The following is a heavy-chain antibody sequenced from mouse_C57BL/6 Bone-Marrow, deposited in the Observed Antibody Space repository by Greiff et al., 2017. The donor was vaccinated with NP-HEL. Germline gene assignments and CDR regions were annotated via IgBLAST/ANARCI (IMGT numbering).Heavy chain of an antibody. CDR3: ARDDGSLYWYFDV. CDR1: GYTFTSYW. D-gene: IGHD1-1*01. Sequence: QVQLQQPGAELVRPGSSVKLSCKASGYTFTSYWMHWVKQRPIQGLEWIGNIDPSDSETHYNQKFKDKATLTVDKSSSTAYMQLSSLTSEDSAVYYCARDDGSLYWYFDVWGTGTTVTVSS. CDR2: IDPSDSET. V-gene: IGHV1-52*01. J-gene: IGHJ1*03.